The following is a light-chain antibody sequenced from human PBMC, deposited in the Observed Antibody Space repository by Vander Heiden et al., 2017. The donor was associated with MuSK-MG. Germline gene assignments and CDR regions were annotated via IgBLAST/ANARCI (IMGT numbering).Light chain of an antibody. CDR3: RQDERYSFT. Sequence: NRSTYPPSSFSASTGDRVTITCRASQGISSYLAWYQQKPGKAPKILIYSTCTLQSGVPSRFNGRESKTDFTLEIGWLRSEDFSCYGYRQDERYSFTFGHGTKVDIK. V-gene: IGKV1-8*01. CDR2: STC. J-gene: IGKJ3*01. CDR1: QGISSY.